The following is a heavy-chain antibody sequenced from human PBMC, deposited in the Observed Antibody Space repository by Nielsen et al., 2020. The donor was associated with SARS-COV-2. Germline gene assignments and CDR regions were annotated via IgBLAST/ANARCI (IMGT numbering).Heavy chain of an antibody. Sequence: SETLSLTCTASGASMSTSYWSWLRQPPGKGLEWIGYISYSGSAYYNPSLKSRVTISVDTSTNQFSLKLRSVTAADTAVYYCANYGGNSGLQHWGQGTLVTVSS. CDR2: ISYSGSA. D-gene: IGHD4-23*01. V-gene: IGHV4-59*01. CDR3: ANYGGNSGLQH. J-gene: IGHJ1*01. CDR1: GASMSTSY.